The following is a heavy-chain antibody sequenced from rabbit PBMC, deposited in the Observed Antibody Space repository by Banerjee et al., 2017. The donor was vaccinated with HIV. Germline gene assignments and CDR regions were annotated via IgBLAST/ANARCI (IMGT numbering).Heavy chain of an antibody. CDR2: ITYGGSA. J-gene: IGHJ4*01. CDR1: GFSFSSSYW. V-gene: IGHV1S45*01. D-gene: IGHD4-1*01. CDR3: ARDLAGVIGWNFNL. Sequence: QEQLVESGGGLVQPEGSLTLTCTASGFSFSSSYWICWVRQAPGKGLEWIGYITYGGSAYYASWVKGRFTISRASWTTVTLQMTSLTAADTASYFCARDLAGVIGWNFNLWGPGTLVTVS.